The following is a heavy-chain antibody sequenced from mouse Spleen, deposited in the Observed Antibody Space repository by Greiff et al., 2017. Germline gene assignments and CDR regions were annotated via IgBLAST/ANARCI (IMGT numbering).Heavy chain of an antibody. Sequence: VQLQQPGAELVRPGSSVKLSCKASGYTFTSYWMHWVKQRPIQGLEWIGNIDPSDSETHYNQKFKDKATLTVDKSSSTAYMQLSSLTSEDSAVYYCARGVLRGGAMDYWGQGTSVTVSS. D-gene: IGHD1-1*01. J-gene: IGHJ4*01. CDR1: GYTFTSYW. V-gene: IGHV1-52*01. CDR2: IDPSDSET. CDR3: ARGVLRGGAMDY.